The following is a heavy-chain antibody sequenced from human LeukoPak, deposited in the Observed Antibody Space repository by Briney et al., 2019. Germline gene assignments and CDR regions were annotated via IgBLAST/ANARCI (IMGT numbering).Heavy chain of an antibody. CDR3: ARDYPTYYYGSGSYHYGMDV. CDR1: GFTVSSNY. D-gene: IGHD3-10*01. J-gene: IGHJ6*04. V-gene: IGHV3-53*01. CDR2: IYSGGST. Sequence: GGSLRLSCAASGFTVSSNYMSRVRQAPGKGLERVSVIYSGGSTYYADSVKGRFTISRDNSKNTLYLQMNSLRAEDTAVYYCARDYPTYYYGSGSYHYGMDVWGKGTTVTVSS.